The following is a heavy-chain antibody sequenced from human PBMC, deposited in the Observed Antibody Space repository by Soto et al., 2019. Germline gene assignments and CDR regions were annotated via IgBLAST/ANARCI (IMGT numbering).Heavy chain of an antibody. CDR1: GFTFSNYW. J-gene: IGHJ4*02. CDR2: IKHDGSEK. CDR3: ERAAYSSSSDY. Sequence: GGSLRLSCVASGFTFSNYWMSWVRQAPGKGLEWVANIKHDGSEKYYVDSVKGRFTISRDDGKNSLYLQMNNLRVEDTAVYYCERAAYSSSSDYWGQGTLVTVSS. D-gene: IGHD6-6*01. V-gene: IGHV3-7*01.